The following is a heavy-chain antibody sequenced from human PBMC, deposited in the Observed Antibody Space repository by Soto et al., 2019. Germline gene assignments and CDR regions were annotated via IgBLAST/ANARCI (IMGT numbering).Heavy chain of an antibody. J-gene: IGHJ5*02. CDR2: SA. CDR1: GGTFSIYT. V-gene: IGHV1-69*01. CDR3: AREGPPDIAWFDP. Sequence: QVQLVQSGAEVKKPGSSVKVSCKASGGTFSIYTISWVRQAPGQGLEWMGGSANSAQKFQGRLTVTADESTSTVYLELSSLTSXXXXXYYCAREGPPDIAWFDPWGQGT. D-gene: IGHD2-15*01.